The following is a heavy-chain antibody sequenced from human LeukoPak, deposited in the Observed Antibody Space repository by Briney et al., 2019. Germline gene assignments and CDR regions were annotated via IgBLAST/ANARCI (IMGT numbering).Heavy chain of an antibody. CDR2: ISYGGSSK. Sequence: GGSLRLSCAASGFTFSSYAMHWVRLAPGKGLEWVALISYGGSSKFYADSVKGRFTISRDNAKNSLYLQMNGLRGEDTAVYYCARGFDSGYWGQGTLVTVSS. J-gene: IGHJ4*02. CDR1: GFTFSSYA. CDR3: ARGFDSGY. V-gene: IGHV3-30*04. D-gene: IGHD3-9*01.